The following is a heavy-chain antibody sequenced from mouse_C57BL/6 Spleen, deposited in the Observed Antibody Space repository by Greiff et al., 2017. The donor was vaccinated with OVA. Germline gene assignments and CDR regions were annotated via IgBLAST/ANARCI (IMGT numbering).Heavy chain of an antibody. Sequence: QVQLQQSGAELVRPGTSVKVSCKASGYAFTNYLIEWVKQRPGQGLEWIGVINPGSGGTNYNEKFKGKATLTADKSSSTAYMQLSSLTSEDSAVYFCARGYYSNYAMDYWGQGTSVTVSS. CDR2: INPGSGGT. V-gene: IGHV1-54*01. D-gene: IGHD2-5*01. CDR1: GYAFTNYL. CDR3: ARGYYSNYAMDY. J-gene: IGHJ4*01.